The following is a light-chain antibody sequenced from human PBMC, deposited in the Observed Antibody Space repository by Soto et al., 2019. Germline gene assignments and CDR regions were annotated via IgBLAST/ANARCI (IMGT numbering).Light chain of an antibody. CDR3: QQRSNWPLT. J-gene: IGKJ3*01. V-gene: IGKV3-11*01. Sequence: EIVLTQSPATLSLSPGERATLSCRASQSISSYLAWYRQKPGQAPRLLIYDASNRATGIPARFSGSGSGTDFTLTISSLEPEDSAVYYCQQRSNWPLTFGPGTKVDIK. CDR1: QSISSY. CDR2: DAS.